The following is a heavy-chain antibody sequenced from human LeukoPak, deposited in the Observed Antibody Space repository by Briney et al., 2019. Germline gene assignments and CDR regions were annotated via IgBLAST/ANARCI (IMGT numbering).Heavy chain of an antibody. CDR2: IYYSGST. CDR1: GVSISSYY. J-gene: IGHJ6*02. D-gene: IGHD2/OR15-2a*01. V-gene: IGHV4-59*01. Sequence: SETLSFTCTVSGVSISSYYWSWIRQPPGKGLEWIGYIYYSGSTNYNPSLKSRVTISVDTSKNQFSLKLSSVTAADTAVYYCAREFVFLYGMDVWGQGNRVTVSS. CDR3: AREFVFLYGMDV.